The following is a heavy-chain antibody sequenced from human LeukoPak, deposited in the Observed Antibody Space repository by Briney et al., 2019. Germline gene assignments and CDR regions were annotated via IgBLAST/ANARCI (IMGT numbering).Heavy chain of an antibody. CDR2: IIPIFGTA. Sequence: SVKVSCKASGGTFSNYAISWVRQAPGQGLEWMGGIIPIFGTANYAQKFQGRVTITTDESTSTAYMELSSLRSEDTAVYYCARVYSDWFDPWGQGTLVTVSS. D-gene: IGHD2-15*01. CDR1: GGTFSNYA. J-gene: IGHJ5*02. CDR3: ARVYSDWFDP. V-gene: IGHV1-69*05.